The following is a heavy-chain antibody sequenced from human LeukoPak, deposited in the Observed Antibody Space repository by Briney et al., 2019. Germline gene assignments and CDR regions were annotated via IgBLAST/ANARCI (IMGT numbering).Heavy chain of an antibody. Sequence: SETLSLTCTVSGGSISSGDYYWSWIRQPPGKGLEWIGYIYYSGSTYYNPSLKSRVTISVDTSKNQFSLKLSSVTAADTAVYYCACTTYYDFWSGLDYWGQGTLVTVSS. CDR2: IYYSGST. V-gene: IGHV4-30-4*08. J-gene: IGHJ4*02. CDR3: ACTTYYDFWSGLDY. CDR1: GGSISSGDYY. D-gene: IGHD3-3*01.